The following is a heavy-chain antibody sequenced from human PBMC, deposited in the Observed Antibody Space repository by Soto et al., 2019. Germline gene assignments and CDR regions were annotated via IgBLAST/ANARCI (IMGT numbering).Heavy chain of an antibody. Sequence: LSLTCTVSGGSISSYYWSWIRQPPGKGLEWIGYIYYSGSTNYNPSLKSRVTISVDTSKNQFSLKLSSVTAADTAVYYCARGASGGATLDYFDYWGQGTLVTVSS. CDR3: ARGASGGATLDYFDY. CDR2: IYYSGST. J-gene: IGHJ4*02. D-gene: IGHD1-26*01. CDR1: GGSISSYY. V-gene: IGHV4-59*01.